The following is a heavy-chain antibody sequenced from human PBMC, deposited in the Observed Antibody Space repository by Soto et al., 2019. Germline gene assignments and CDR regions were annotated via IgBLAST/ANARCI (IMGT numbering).Heavy chain of an antibody. J-gene: IGHJ5*02. Sequence: TLSLTGTVSGGSDSSGGYDCSWIRQHPGKGLEWIGYIYYSGSNYYNPSLKSRVTISVDTSKNQLSLKLSSVTAADTAVYYCASRNQGHWFDPWGQGTLGTVSS. CDR3: ASRNQGHWFDP. V-gene: IGHV4-31*03. CDR1: GGSDSSGGYD. CDR2: IYYSGSN.